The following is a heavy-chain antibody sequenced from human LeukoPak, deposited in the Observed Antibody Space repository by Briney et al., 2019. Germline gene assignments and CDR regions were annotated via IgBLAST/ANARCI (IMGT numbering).Heavy chain of an antibody. CDR1: GGSFSGYY. Sequence: SETLSLTCAVYGGSFSGYYWSWIRQPPGKGLEWIGEINHSGSTNYNPSLKSRVTISVDTSKNQFSLKLSSVTAADTAVYYCARGPVEMATIDYWGQGTLVTVSS. J-gene: IGHJ4*02. D-gene: IGHD5-24*01. CDR2: INHSGST. CDR3: ARGPVEMATIDY. V-gene: IGHV4-34*01.